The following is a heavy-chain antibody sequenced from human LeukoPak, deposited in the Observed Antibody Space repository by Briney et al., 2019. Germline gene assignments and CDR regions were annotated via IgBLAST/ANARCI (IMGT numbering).Heavy chain of an antibody. CDR3: ARDVAAAATYYYYGMDV. J-gene: IGHJ6*02. D-gene: IGHD6-13*01. CDR1: GYTFTSYG. Sequence: ASVKVSCKASGYTFTSYGISWVRQAPGQGVEWMGWISAYNGNTNYAQKLQGRVTMTTHTSTSTAYMDLRSLRSDDTAVYYCARDVAAAATYYYYGMDVWGQGTTVTVSS. CDR2: ISAYNGNT. V-gene: IGHV1-18*01.